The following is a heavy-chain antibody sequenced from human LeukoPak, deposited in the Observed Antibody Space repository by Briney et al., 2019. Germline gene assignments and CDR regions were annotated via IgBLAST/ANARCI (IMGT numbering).Heavy chain of an antibody. CDR3: ARGRWLLLRVYFDY. V-gene: IGHV4-4*07. D-gene: IGHD3-22*01. Sequence: SETLSLTCTVSGGSINSYWNWIRQPAGKGLEWIGSIYYSGSTYYNPSLKSRVTISVDTSKNQFSLKLSSVTAADTAVYYCARGRWLLLRVYFDYWGQGTLVTVSS. J-gene: IGHJ4*02. CDR1: GGSINSY. CDR2: IYYSGST.